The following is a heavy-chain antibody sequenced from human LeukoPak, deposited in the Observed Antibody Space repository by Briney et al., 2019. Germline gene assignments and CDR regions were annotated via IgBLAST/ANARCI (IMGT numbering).Heavy chain of an antibody. CDR2: IYSGGTT. J-gene: IGHJ3*02. D-gene: IGHD2-2*02. CDR1: GFTVSSNY. V-gene: IGHV3-53*01. Sequence: GGSLRLSCAASGFTVSSNYMTWVRQAPGKGLEWVSIIYSGGTTYYADSVQGRFTISSDNSKNRLFLQMNSLRDEDTAVYYCARGLAVPATLHGGAFDIWGRGTMLTVSS. CDR3: ARGLAVPATLHGGAFDI.